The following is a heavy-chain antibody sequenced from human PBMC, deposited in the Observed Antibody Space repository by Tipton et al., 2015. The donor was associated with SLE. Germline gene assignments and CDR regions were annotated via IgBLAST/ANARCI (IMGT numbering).Heavy chain of an antibody. CDR3: AKGAVAGTLFDY. J-gene: IGHJ4*02. CDR1: GFTVSSNY. D-gene: IGHD6-19*01. Sequence: SLRLSCAASGFTVSSNYMSWVRQAPGKGLEWVSVIWYDGSNKYYADSVKGRFTISRDNSKNTLYLQMNSLRAEDTAVYYCAKGAVAGTLFDYWGQGTLVTVSS. CDR2: IWYDGSNK. V-gene: IGHV3-33*06.